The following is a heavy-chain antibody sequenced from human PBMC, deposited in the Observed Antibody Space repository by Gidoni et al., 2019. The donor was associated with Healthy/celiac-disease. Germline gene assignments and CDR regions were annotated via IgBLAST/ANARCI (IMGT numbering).Heavy chain of an antibody. Sequence: QVQLVESGGGVVQPGRSLRISCAASGFTFSSYGMHWVRQAPGKGLEWVAVIWYDGSNKYYAVSVKGRFTISRYNSKNTLYLQMNSLRAEDTAVYYCARDRQTYDFWSGYYLAYWGQGTLVTVSS. CDR3: ARDRQTYDFWSGYYLAY. J-gene: IGHJ4*02. V-gene: IGHV3-33*01. D-gene: IGHD3-3*01. CDR2: IWYDGSNK. CDR1: GFTFSSYG.